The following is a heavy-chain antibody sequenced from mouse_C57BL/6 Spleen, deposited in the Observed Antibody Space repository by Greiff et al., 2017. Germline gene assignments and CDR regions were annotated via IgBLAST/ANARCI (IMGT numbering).Heavy chain of an antibody. CDR2: IYPGDGDT. CDR3: ARSLFYARDY. D-gene: IGHD6-1*01. CDR1: GYAFSSSW. V-gene: IGHV1-82*01. Sequence: QVQLQQSGPELVKPGASVKISCKASGYAFSSSWMNWVKQRPGKGLEWIGRIYPGDGDTNYNGKFKGKATLTADKSSSTAYMQLSSLTSEDSAVYFCARSLFYARDYWGQGTSVTVSS. J-gene: IGHJ4*01.